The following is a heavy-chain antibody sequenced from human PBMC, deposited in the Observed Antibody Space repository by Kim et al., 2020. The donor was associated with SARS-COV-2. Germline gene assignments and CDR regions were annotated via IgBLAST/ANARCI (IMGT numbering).Heavy chain of an antibody. Sequence: SPSLKSRLTITKDTSKNQVVLTMTNMDPVDTAIYYCAHKSYHVGWGLDYWGQGTLVTVSS. D-gene: IGHD1-26*01. CDR3: AHKSYHVGWGLDY. J-gene: IGHJ4*02. V-gene: IGHV2-5*01.